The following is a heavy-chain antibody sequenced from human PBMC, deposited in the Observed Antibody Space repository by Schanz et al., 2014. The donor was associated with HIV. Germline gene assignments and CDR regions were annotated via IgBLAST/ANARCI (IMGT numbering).Heavy chain of an antibody. V-gene: IGHV3-23*04. CDR3: AKPEYDSSGNSQTHFDY. D-gene: IGHD3-22*01. CDR1: GFTFNNYA. J-gene: IGHJ4*02. Sequence: EQLVESGGGVVQPGRSLRLSCVASGFTFNNYAMTWVRQAPGKGLEWVSSISESGGRTYYADSVNGRFTISRDNSKNTLSLQMTALRTEDTAIYYCAKPEYDSSGNSQTHFDYWGQGTLVSVSS. CDR2: ISESGGRT.